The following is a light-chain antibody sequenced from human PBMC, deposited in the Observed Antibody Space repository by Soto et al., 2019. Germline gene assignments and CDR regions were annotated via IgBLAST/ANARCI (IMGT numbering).Light chain of an antibody. CDR3: QQYGSSPRT. CDR1: QSVSNTY. CDR2: GAS. V-gene: IGKV3-20*01. Sequence: EIVLTQSPGTLSLSPGERATLSCRASQSVSNTYVAWYQQKPGQAPRLLHYGASSRATGIPDRFSGSGSGTDFTLTISRLDSEDFAVYYCQQYGSSPRTFGQGTNVESK. J-gene: IGKJ1*01.